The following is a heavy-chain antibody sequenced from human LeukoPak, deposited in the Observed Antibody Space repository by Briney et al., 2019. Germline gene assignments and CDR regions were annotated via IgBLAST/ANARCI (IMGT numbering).Heavy chain of an antibody. Sequence: ASVKVSCKASGYTFTSYYMHWVRQAPGQGVEWMGIINPSGGSTSYAQKFQGRVTMTRDTSTSTVYMELSSLRSEDTAVYYCARVKKAVDGPQPLDYWGQGTLVTVSS. V-gene: IGHV1-46*01. J-gene: IGHJ4*02. CDR2: INPSGGST. CDR3: ARVKKAVDGPQPLDY. CDR1: GYTFTSYY. D-gene: IGHD6-19*01.